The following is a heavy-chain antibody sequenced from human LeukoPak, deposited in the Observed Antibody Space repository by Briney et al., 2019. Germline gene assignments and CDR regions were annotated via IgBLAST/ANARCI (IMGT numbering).Heavy chain of an antibody. Sequence: PGGSLRLSCAASGFTFSRYAMGWVRQAPGKGLERVSLISGSTGSTYYADFVKGRFTISRDNSKNMLYLQMNSLRAEDTAIYYCAKRATGGATIPLWFDSWGQGTLVTVSS. J-gene: IGHJ5*01. CDR3: AKRATGGATIPLWFDS. V-gene: IGHV3-23*01. CDR2: ISGSTGST. CDR1: GFTFSRYA. D-gene: IGHD1-26*01.